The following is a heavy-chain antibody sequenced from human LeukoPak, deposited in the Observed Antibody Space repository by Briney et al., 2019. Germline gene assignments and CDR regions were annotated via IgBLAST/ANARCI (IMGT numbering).Heavy chain of an antibody. V-gene: IGHV4-31*03. CDR1: GGSISSGGYY. CDR3: ARDGYDSSGYFNWFDP. J-gene: IGHJ5*02. Sequence: PSETLSLTCTVSGGSISSGGYYWSWIRQHPGKGLEWIGYIYYSGSTYYNPSLKSRVTISVDTSKNQFSLKLSSVTAADTAVYYCARDGYDSSGYFNWFDPWGQGTLVTVPS. D-gene: IGHD3-22*01. CDR2: IYYSGST.